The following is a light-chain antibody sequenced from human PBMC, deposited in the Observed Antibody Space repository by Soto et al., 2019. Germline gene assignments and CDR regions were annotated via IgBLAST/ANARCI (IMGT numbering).Light chain of an antibody. J-gene: IGLJ1*01. V-gene: IGLV2-14*01. CDR3: SSFTTSTTYV. CDR1: SSDVGGYNS. Sequence: QSVLTQPASVSGSPGQSITISCTGTSSDVGGYNSVSWYQQHPGKAPKLMIYEVSHRPSGVSNRFSGSQSANTASLTISGLQAEDEADYYCSSFTTSTTYVFXTGTKVTVL. CDR2: EVS.